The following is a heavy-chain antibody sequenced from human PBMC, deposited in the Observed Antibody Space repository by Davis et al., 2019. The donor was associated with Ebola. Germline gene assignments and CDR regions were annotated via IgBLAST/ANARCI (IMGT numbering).Heavy chain of an antibody. J-gene: IGHJ6*03. D-gene: IGHD3-10*02. Sequence: GGSLRLSCAASGFTFSNSAMHWVRQAPGKGLEWVAVISHDGSDKWYADSVKGRITISRDNAKNTLYLQMNSLRVEDTAVYYCAVLFGDLKGMDVWGKGTTVSVSS. CDR1: GFTFSNSA. CDR2: ISHDGSDK. CDR3: AVLFGDLKGMDV. V-gene: IGHV3-30-3*01.